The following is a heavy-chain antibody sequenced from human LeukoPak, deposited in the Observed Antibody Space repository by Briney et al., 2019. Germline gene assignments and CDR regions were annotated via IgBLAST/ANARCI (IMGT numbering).Heavy chain of an antibody. Sequence: GGSLRLSCAASGFTFSTYGMTWVRQAPGKGLEWVSAISGSGGSTYYADSVKGRFTISRDNSKNTLYLQMNSLRAEDTAVYYCAKSLLRPGYWGQGTLVTVSS. CDR3: AKSLLRPGY. D-gene: IGHD3-3*01. CDR1: GFTFSTYG. J-gene: IGHJ4*02. CDR2: ISGSGGST. V-gene: IGHV3-23*01.